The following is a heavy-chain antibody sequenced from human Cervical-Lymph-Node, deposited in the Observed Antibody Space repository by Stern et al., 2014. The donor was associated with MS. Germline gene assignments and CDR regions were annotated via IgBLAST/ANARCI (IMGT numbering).Heavy chain of an antibody. D-gene: IGHD3-10*01. CDR1: GG. CDR3: ARGAGDNWFDP. CDR2: IIPFVGTGTV. V-gene: IGHV1-69*06. Sequence: VQLVQSGADVKKPGSSVRVSCKASGGISWLRQAPGQGLEWMGGIIPFVGTGTVNYAQNFQGRLTIIADTSKNTTYMELSSLRFDDTAVYYCARGAGDNWFDPWGQGTLVSVSS. J-gene: IGHJ5*02.